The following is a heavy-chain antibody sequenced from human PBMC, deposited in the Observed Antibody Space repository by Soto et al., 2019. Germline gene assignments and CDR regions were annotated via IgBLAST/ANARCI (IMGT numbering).Heavy chain of an antibody. Sequence: EVQLVESGGGLVKPGGSLRLSCAASGFTFSSYSMNWVRQAPGKGLEWVSSISSSSSYIYYADSVKGRFTISRDNAKNLLYLQVNSLRAEDTAVYYCAREGIAAALDYWGQGTLVTVSS. CDR3: AREGIAAALDY. V-gene: IGHV3-21*01. CDR2: ISSSSSYI. D-gene: IGHD6-13*01. CDR1: GFTFSSYS. J-gene: IGHJ4*02.